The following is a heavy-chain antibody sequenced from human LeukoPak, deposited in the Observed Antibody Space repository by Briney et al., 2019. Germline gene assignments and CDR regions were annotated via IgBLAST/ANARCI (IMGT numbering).Heavy chain of an antibody. CDR3: AKGHNNYYFTIDY. CDR1: EFTFNMYG. D-gene: IGHD2/OR15-2a*01. V-gene: IGHV3-23*01. Sequence: GGSLRLSCAASEFTFNMYGMGWVRQAPGKWPEWVAAIADSGGNTYYADSVKGRFTISRDNSRNTLSLQMNSLRAEDTAVYYCAKGHNNYYFTIDYWGQGTLVTVSS. CDR2: IADSGGNT. J-gene: IGHJ4*02.